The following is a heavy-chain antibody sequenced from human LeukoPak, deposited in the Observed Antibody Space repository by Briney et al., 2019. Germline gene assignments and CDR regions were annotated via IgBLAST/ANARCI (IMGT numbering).Heavy chain of an antibody. CDR3: AKAATFDFSWFDP. CDR1: GFTFSDYY. V-gene: IGHV3-11*01. Sequence: GGNLRLSCAASGFTFSDYYMSWIRQAPGKALEWVSYISSSGSTIYYADSVKGRFTISRDNSKNALYLQMNSLRSEDTALYYCAKAATFDFSWFDPWGQGTLVTVSS. CDR2: ISSSGSTI. J-gene: IGHJ5*02. D-gene: IGHD3-3*01.